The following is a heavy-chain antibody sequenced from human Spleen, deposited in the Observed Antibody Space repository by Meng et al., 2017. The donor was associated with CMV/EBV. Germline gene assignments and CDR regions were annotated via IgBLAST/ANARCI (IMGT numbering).Heavy chain of an antibody. CDR1: FRSDG. V-gene: IGHV1-18*01. CDR2: ISAFNNNT. J-gene: IGHJ5*02. D-gene: IGHD2-2*01. Sequence: FRSDGISWVRQAPGQGLEWMGWISAFNNNTNYAERFQGRVTMTTDTSTRTAYMELRSLRSDDTAVYYCARDRVVQAAIFPLPNWFDPWGQGTLVTSPQ. CDR3: ARDRVVQAAIFPLPNWFDP.